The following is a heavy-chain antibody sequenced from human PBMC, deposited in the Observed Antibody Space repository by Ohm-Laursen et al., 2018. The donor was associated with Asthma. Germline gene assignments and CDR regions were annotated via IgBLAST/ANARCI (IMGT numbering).Heavy chain of an antibody. Sequence: SLRLSCAASGFTFSSYGMHWVRQAPGKGLEWVAVISYDGSNKYYADSVKGRFTISRDNSKNTLHLQMNSLRGEDTAVYYCARDSVYQPVDFYYGMDVWGQGTTVTVS. J-gene: IGHJ6*02. CDR3: ARDSVYQPVDFYYGMDV. CDR1: GFTFSSYG. V-gene: IGHV3-30*03. CDR2: ISYDGSNK. D-gene: IGHD2-2*01.